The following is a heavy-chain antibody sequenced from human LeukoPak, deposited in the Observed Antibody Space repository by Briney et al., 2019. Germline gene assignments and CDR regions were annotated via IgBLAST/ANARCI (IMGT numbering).Heavy chain of an antibody. CDR2: INSGGSST. D-gene: IGHD5-12*01. CDR1: GFTFSGHW. J-gene: IGHJ3*02. V-gene: IGHV3-74*01. CDR3: ARGTSGYGYDAFDI. Sequence: GGSLRLSCAASGFTFSGHWVHWVRQAPGKGLVWVSRINSGGSSTSSADSVEGRFTISRDNTKNTLYLQMNSLRAEDTAVYYCARGTSGYGYDAFDIWGQGTMVTVST.